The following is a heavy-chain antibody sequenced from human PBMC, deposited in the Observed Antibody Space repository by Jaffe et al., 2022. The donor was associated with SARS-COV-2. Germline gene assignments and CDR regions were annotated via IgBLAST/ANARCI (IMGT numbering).Heavy chain of an antibody. Sequence: QLQLQESGPGLVKPSETLSLTCTVSGGSISGSRFYWGWIRQPPGKGLEWIGSIFYSGSTYYNPSLKSRVTISRDTSKNQFSLMLSSVTAADTALYYCASCVMMTAIDSFDIWGQGTVVTVSS. CDR3: ASCVMMTAIDSFDI. CDR1: GGSISGSRFY. V-gene: IGHV4-39*01. D-gene: IGHD2-21*02. CDR2: IFYSGST. J-gene: IGHJ3*02.